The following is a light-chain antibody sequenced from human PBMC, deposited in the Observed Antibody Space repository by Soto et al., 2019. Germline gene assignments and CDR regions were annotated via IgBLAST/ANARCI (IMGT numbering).Light chain of an antibody. J-gene: IGKJ1*01. Sequence: EFVLAHSPGTLSFSGGEIATLSFRASQSVSSSYLAWDQQKPGQAPRLLIYGASTRATGIPDRFSGSGSGTEFTLTISSLQSEDFAVYYCQQYNNWPTFGQGTKVDIK. CDR2: GAS. CDR3: QQYNNWPT. CDR1: QSVSSSY. V-gene: IGKV3D-15*01.